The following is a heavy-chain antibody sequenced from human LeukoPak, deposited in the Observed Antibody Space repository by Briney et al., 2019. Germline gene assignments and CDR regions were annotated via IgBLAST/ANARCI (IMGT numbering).Heavy chain of an antibody. CDR2: ISDSGGTT. CDR3: AKDARRSSGWYFFDH. V-gene: IGHV3-23*01. Sequence: PGGSLRLSCVASGFTFSNLAMGWVRQAPGKGLEWVSVISDSGGTTYYADSVKGRFTIPRDNSRNTLYLQMNSLRVEDTAVYYCAKDARRSSGWYFFDHWGQGTLVTVSS. CDR1: GFTFSNLA. J-gene: IGHJ4*02. D-gene: IGHD6-19*01.